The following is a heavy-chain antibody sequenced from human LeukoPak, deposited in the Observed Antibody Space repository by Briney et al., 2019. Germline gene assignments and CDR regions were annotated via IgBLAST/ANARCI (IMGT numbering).Heavy chain of an antibody. CDR1: GFTFRDYC. CDR3: AQGHYHMDV. Sequence: GGSLRLSCAASGFTFRDYCMTWVRQAAGKGLEWVASIEPDGSEKYYADSVKGLFTLSRDNVENSLYLQMNTLRVDDTAVYYCAQGHYHMDVGGHGTTVSVSS. J-gene: IGHJ6*02. CDR2: IEPDGSEK. V-gene: IGHV3-7*01.